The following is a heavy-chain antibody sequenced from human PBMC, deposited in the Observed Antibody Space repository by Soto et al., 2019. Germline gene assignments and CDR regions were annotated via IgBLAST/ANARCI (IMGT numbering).Heavy chain of an antibody. CDR3: ARAGSTGEDYYYTMDV. Sequence: QVQLVQSGAEVKKPGASVKVSCKASGYTFTSYGISWVRQAPGQGLEWMGWISAYNGNTNYAQKLQGRFTMTTDTSTSTADMELRSLRSDDTAVYYCARAGSTGEDYYYTMDVWGQETTVTVSS. D-gene: IGHD3-10*01. CDR2: ISAYNGNT. CDR1: GYTFTSYG. J-gene: IGHJ6*02. V-gene: IGHV1-18*01.